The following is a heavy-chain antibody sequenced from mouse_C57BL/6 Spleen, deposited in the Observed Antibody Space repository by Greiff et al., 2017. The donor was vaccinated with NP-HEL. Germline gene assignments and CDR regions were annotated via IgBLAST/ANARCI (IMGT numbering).Heavy chain of an antibody. J-gene: IGHJ1*03. V-gene: IGHV1-59*01. D-gene: IGHD1-1*01. CDR3: ANPYYYGSSYGYFDV. Sequence: QVQLLQPGAELVRPGTSVKLSCKASGYTFTSYWMHWVKQRPGQGLEWIGVIDPSDSYTNYNQKFKGKATLTVDTSSSTAYMQLSSLTSEDSEVYYYANPYYYGSSYGYFDVWGTGTTVTVSS. CDR1: GYTFTSYW. CDR2: IDPSDSYT.